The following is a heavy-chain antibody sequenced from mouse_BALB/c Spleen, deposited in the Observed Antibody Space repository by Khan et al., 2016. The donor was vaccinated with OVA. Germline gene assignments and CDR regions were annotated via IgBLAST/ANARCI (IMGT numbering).Heavy chain of an antibody. J-gene: IGHJ2*01. CDR2: IYWDDEK. Sequence: QVTLKESGPGILQPSQTLSLTCSFSGFSLRTSGMGVSWIRQPSGKGLQWLAHIYWDDEKRYNPSLKSRLTISKDTSRNQVFIKITSVDTADTATYYCSRRRDWYFDFWGQGTTLTVSS. V-gene: IGHV8-12*01. CDR1: GFSLRTSGMG. CDR3: SRRRDWYFDF. D-gene: IGHD3-3*01.